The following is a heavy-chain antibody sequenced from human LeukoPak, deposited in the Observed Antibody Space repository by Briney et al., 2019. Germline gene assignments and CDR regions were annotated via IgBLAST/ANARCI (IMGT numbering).Heavy chain of an antibody. Sequence: GGSLRLSCAASGFTFRNYNMNWVRQAPGKGLEWVSSINSSSGYIYYADSVKGRFTISRDNAKNSLYLQMNSLRAEDTALYYCAKDYYERYYGMDVWGQGTTVTVSS. CDR2: INSSSGYI. CDR3: AKDYYERYYGMDV. D-gene: IGHD3-22*01. V-gene: IGHV3-21*04. J-gene: IGHJ6*02. CDR1: GFTFRNYN.